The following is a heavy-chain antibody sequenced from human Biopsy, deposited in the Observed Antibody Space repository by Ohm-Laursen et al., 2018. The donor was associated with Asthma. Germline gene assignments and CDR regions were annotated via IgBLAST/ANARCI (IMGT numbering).Heavy chain of an antibody. CDR3: ARESGQDAGGTGAFDR. J-gene: IGHJ3*02. CDR1: GFVFRQSG. CDR2: ISPDGHNK. D-gene: IGHD1-1*01. V-gene: IGHV3-30*03. Sequence: SLRLSCAASGFVFRQSGMHWVRQAPGKGLEWVALISPDGHNKYYKDSVKGRFTISRDNSKLRLYLEINSLRVEDSTVYYCARESGQDAGGTGAFDRWGQGIMVAVSS.